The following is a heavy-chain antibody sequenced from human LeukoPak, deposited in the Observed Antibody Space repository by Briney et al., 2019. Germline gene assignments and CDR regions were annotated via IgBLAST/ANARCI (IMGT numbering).Heavy chain of an antibody. Sequence: GGSLRLSCAASGFTFSSYAMSWVRHAPGKGLEWVSAISGSGGSTYYADSVKGRFTISRDNSKNTLYLQMNSLRAEDTAVYYCAKSMYYYDSSGLRAFDIWGQGTMVTVSS. CDR3: AKSMYYYDSSGLRAFDI. V-gene: IGHV3-23*01. CDR1: GFTFSSYA. D-gene: IGHD3-22*01. CDR2: ISGSGGST. J-gene: IGHJ3*02.